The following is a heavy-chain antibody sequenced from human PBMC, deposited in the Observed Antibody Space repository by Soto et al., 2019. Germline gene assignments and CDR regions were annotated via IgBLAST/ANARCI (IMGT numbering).Heavy chain of an antibody. CDR3: ARGGGRWLVRLTGYYYGMDV. D-gene: IGHD6-19*01. V-gene: IGHV4-34*01. Sequence: SETLSLTCAVFGGSFSGYYWSWIRQPPGKGLEWIGEINHSGSTNYNPSLKSRVTISVDTSKNQFSLKLSSVTAADTAVYYCARGGGRWLVRLTGYYYGMDVWGQGTTVTVSS. CDR2: INHSGST. J-gene: IGHJ6*02. CDR1: GGSFSGYY.